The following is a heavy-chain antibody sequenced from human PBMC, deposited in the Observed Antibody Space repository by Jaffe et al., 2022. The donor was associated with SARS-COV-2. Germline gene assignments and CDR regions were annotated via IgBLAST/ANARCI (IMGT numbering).Heavy chain of an antibody. V-gene: IGHV3-23*04. CDR2: ISGSGGST. D-gene: IGHD1-1*01. Sequence: EVQLVQSGGGLVQSGGSLRLSCAVSGFIFDDYAMIWVRQAPGEGLEWVSTISGSGGSTYYADSVKGRFTISRDNSKNTVSLQMNSLRVEDTAVYYCAKDYAIGYNWYGYFDHWGQGSLVSVSS. CDR3: AKDYAIGYNWYGYFDH. CDR1: GFIFDDYA. J-gene: IGHJ4*02.